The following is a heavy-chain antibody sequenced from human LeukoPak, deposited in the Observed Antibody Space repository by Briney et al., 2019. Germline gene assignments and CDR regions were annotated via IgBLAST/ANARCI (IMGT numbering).Heavy chain of an antibody. D-gene: IGHD3-10*01. Sequence: GGSLRLSCAVSGFTFSSYSMNWARQAPGKGLEWVSFISSSSNYIYYVDSVKGRFTISKDNAKNLLYLQMTSLRAEDTAVYYCARGSGSGSYPKPFDYWGQGTLVTVSS. CDR1: GFTFSSYS. V-gene: IGHV3-21*01. CDR2: ISSSSNYI. J-gene: IGHJ4*02. CDR3: ARGSGSGSYPKPFDY.